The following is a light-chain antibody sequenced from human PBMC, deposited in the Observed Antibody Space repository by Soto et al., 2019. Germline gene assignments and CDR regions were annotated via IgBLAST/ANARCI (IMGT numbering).Light chain of an antibody. CDR1: QSISTY. CDR3: QQGYSNPRT. Sequence: DIQLTQSPSSLSASVGDRVTITCQASQSISTYLNWYQQIPGKAPKLLIYAASTLQSGVPSRFSGGGSGTDFTLTISSLQPEDFATYFCQQGYSNPRTFGQGTKLEI. CDR2: AAS. V-gene: IGKV1-39*01. J-gene: IGKJ2*02.